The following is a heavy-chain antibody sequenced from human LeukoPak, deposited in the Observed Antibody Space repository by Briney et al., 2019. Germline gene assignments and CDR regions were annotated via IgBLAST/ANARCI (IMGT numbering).Heavy chain of an antibody. CDR3: ARGRYFDWLLLRYYGMDV. D-gene: IGHD3-9*01. V-gene: IGHV4-34*01. Sequence: SETLSLTCTVSDGSISIYYWSWIRQPPGKGLEWIGEINHSGSTNYNPSLKSRVTISVDTSKNQFSLKLSSVTAADTAVYYCARGRYFDWLLLRYYGMDVWGQGTTVTVSS. CDR2: INHSGST. J-gene: IGHJ6*02. CDR1: DGSISIYY.